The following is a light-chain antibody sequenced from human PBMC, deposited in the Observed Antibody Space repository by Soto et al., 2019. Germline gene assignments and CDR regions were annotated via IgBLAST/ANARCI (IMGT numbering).Light chain of an antibody. CDR1: SSNIGSNT. J-gene: IGLJ2*01. CDR2: SSN. CDR3: SAWDDSLNVVV. Sequence: QSVLTQPPSASGTPGQRVTISCSGSSSNIGSNTVNWYQQLPSMAPKLLNYSSNQRPSGVPDRFSGSKSGTSASLAISGLQSEDGADYYCSAWDDSLNVVVFGGGTKRTVL. V-gene: IGLV1-44*01.